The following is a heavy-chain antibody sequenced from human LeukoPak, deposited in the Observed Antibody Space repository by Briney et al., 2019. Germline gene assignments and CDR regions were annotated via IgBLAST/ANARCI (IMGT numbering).Heavy chain of an antibody. J-gene: IGHJ4*02. CDR1: GGSISSYY. V-gene: IGHV4-59*13. CDR2: VHYSRGA. D-gene: IGHD2-8*01. CDR3: AREYCTTTCYFDY. Sequence: SETLSLTCTVSGGSISSYYWSWIRQSPGKGLEWIGYVHYSRGATYNPSLKSRVTISVATSKTQFSLKLSSVTAADTAVYYCAREYCTTTCYFDYWGQGMLVTVSS.